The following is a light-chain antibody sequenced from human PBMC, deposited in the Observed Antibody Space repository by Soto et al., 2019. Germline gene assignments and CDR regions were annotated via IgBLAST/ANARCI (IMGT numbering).Light chain of an antibody. Sequence: EIVLTQSPGTLSLSPGERATLSCRAGQSVSSSYLAWYQQKPGQAPRLLIFGASHRATGIPDRFSGSGSGTDFTLTISRLETEDFAVYYCQQYGSSPWTFGKGTKVDIK. V-gene: IGKV3-20*01. CDR3: QQYGSSPWT. CDR2: GAS. CDR1: QSVSSSY. J-gene: IGKJ1*01.